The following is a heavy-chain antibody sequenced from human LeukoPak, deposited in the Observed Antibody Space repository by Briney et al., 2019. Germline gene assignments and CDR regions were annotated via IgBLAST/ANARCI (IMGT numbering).Heavy chain of an antibody. CDR1: SAAISRSY. D-gene: IGHD5-24*01. CDR2: ISYSGVS. V-gene: IGHV4-59*08. CDR3: ARLPEGGYATSLGWLDP. J-gene: IGHJ5*02. Sequence: SETLSLTCTVPSAAISRSYWIWIRQTPGKGLEWIGYISYSGVSTYNPSLGSRVTISRDTSKNEVSLNLSSVTAADTAVYFCARLPEGGYATSLGWLDPWGQGTRVTVSS.